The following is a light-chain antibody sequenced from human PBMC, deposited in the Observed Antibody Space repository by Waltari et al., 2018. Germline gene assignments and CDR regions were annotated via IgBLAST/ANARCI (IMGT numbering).Light chain of an antibody. CDR2: DND. J-gene: IGLJ2*01. V-gene: IGLV1-51*01. Sequence: QSVLTHPPSASAAPGQRVPIPSPGGNSNIVNNPVSWYQHLPGTAPNLLIYDNDKRPSHIPDRISASTSGPSATLVITGLQTGDEADYYCGAFDSSLSVPLFGGGTKLTV. CDR1: NSNIVNNP. CDR3: GAFDSSLSVPL.